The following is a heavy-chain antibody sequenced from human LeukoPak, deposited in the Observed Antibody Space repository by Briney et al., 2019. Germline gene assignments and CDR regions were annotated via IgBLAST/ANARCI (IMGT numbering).Heavy chain of an antibody. CDR1: GGTISSYY. Sequence: SETLSLTCTVSGGTISSYYWSWIRQPAGKGLEWIGRIYTSGSTNYNPSLKSRVTMSVDTSKNQFSLKLSSVTAADTAVYYCARVRTPYYDFWSGCYGSWFDPWGQGTLVTVSS. CDR3: ARVRTPYYDFWSGCYGSWFDP. V-gene: IGHV4-4*07. J-gene: IGHJ5*02. D-gene: IGHD3-3*01. CDR2: IYTSGST.